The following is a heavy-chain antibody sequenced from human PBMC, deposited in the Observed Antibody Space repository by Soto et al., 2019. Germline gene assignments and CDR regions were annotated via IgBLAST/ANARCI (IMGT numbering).Heavy chain of an antibody. J-gene: IGHJ6*02. CDR1: GGTFSTDS. V-gene: IGHV1-69*12. Sequence: QVQLVQSGAEVKKPGSSVKVSCKASGGTFSTDSISWVRQAPGQGLEWMGGIIPMFGTANNAQKFQGRVTITADESTSTAYMELSSLRSEDTAVYFCPREIDGYYGMDVWGQGTTVTVAS. CDR2: IIPMFGTA. CDR3: PREIDGYYGMDV.